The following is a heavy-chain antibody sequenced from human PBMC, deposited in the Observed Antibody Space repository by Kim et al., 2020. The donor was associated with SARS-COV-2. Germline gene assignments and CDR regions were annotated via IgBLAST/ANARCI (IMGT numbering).Heavy chain of an antibody. D-gene: IGHD3-3*01. CDR1: GGSFSGYY. CDR2: INHSGST. J-gene: IGHJ6*01. V-gene: IGHV4-34*01. CDR3: ARASVSTIWSGYYHRYYG. Sequence: SETLSLTCAVYGGSFSGYYWSWIRQPPGKGLEWIGEINHSGSTNYNPSLKSRVTISVDTSKNQFSLKLSSVTAADTAVYYCARASVSTIWSGYYHRYYG.